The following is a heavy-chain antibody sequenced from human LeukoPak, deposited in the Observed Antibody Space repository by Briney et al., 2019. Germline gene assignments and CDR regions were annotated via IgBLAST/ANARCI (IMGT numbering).Heavy chain of an antibody. CDR2: INSDGSTT. D-gene: IGHD3-10*01. CDR3: ERGGFDTIGFDY. Sequence: GGSLRLSCAASGFTFSSYWMHWVRQAPGKGLVWVSRINSDGSTTTYADSVRGRFTISRDSAKHTLYLQMNSLRAEDTAVYYCERGGFDTIGFDYWGQGTLVTVSS. CDR1: GFTFSSYW. V-gene: IGHV3-74*01. J-gene: IGHJ4*02.